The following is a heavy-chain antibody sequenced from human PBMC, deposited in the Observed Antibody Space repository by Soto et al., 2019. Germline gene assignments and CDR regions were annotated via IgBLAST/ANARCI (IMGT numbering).Heavy chain of an antibody. Sequence: SETLSLTCTVTGGAISGYYWTWIRQSDGEGLEWIGRIYSSGSTNYNPSFKSRVTISLDTSMNYFSLRLSSVTAADTAVYYCARGQRFSDWFDPWGQGTLVTVSS. CDR2: IYSSGST. J-gene: IGHJ5*02. CDR3: ARGQRFSDWFDP. D-gene: IGHD3-3*01. V-gene: IGHV4-4*07. CDR1: GGAISGYY.